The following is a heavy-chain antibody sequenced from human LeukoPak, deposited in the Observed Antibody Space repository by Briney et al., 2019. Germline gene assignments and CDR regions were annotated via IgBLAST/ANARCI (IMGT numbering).Heavy chain of an antibody. J-gene: IGHJ5*02. D-gene: IGHD3-10*01. V-gene: IGHV4-39*01. CDR2: VYYTGST. CDR3: ARHSGSGSLSRPFDP. CDR1: GDSVTSGTFY. Sequence: SETLSLTCTVSGDSVTSGTFYWAWLRQPPGKGLEWIATVYYTGSTYYNPSLKSRVTISIDTSKNQFSLKLRSVVAPDTALYYCARHSGSGSLSRPFDPWGQGTLVTVSS.